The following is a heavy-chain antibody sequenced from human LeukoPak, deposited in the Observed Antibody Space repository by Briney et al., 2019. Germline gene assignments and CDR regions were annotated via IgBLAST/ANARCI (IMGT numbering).Heavy chain of an antibody. CDR2: ISYDGSNK. V-gene: IGHV3-30*04. CDR1: GFTFSSYA. Sequence: PGGSLRLSCAASGFTFSSYAIHWVRQAPGKGLEWVALISYDGSNKYYGESVKGRFTISRDQSKNTLYLQMNSLRTEDTAVYYCARDSLRTALCYMDVWGKGTTVTVSS. CDR3: ARDSLRTALCYMDV. J-gene: IGHJ6*04. D-gene: IGHD2-21*01.